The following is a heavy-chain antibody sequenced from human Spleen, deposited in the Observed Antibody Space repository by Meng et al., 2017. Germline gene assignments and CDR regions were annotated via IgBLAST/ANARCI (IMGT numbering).Heavy chain of an antibody. CDR1: GFPFSTYG. J-gene: IGHJ4*02. CDR2: ISNDGSIK. V-gene: IGHV3-30*03. CDR3: ARWNGNTAYDY. Sequence: QVQLVESGGGVVQPGRSLRLSFAPSGFPFSTYGMHWVRQAPGKGLEWVTLISNDGSIKYYADSVKGRFTISRDNSKNTLYLQMNSLRADDTAVYYCARWNGNTAYDYWGQGTLVTVSS. D-gene: IGHD1/OR15-1a*01.